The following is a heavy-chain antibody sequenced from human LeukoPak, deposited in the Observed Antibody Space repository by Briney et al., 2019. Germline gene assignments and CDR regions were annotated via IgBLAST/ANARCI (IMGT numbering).Heavy chain of an antibody. CDR2: IRSDGNNK. J-gene: IGHJ3*02. CDR3: AKGYGDLVAFDI. Sequence: GGSLRLSCAASGFTFRSYGMDWVRQAPGKGLEWVAFIRSDGNNKDYAESVKGRFTISRDNSKNTLYLQMNSLRAEDTAVYYCAKGYGDLVAFDIWGQGTMVTVSS. CDR1: GFTFRSYG. D-gene: IGHD4-17*01. V-gene: IGHV3-30*02.